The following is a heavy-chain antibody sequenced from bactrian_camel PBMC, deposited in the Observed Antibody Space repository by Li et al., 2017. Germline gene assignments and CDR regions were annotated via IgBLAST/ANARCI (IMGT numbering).Heavy chain of an antibody. D-gene: IGHD1*01. CDR1: GYRYRRYN. CDR3: AADLVCANGLVLLAKEYTF. J-gene: IGHJ4*01. CDR2: IDANGRT. V-gene: IGHV3S53*01. Sequence: VQAGGSLRLTCSVFGYRYRRYNMTWYRQVPGEEREFVSAIDANGRTDYADSVKGRFTISQDNRKTTMWLQMDSLKPEDTAHYYCAADLVCANGLVLLAKEYTFWGQGTQVTVS.